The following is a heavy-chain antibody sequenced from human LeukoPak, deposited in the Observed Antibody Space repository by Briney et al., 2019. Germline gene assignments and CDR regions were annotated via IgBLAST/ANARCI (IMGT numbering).Heavy chain of an antibody. CDR3: ARVAWPDAFDI. J-gene: IGHJ3*02. Sequence: GGSLRLSCAASGFTFKLYWMHWVRQVPGKRPVWVSRINDDGSDTYYADSVKGRLTVSRDNSKNTLYLQMNGLRAEDTAVYYCARVAWPDAFDIWGQGTRVTVS. V-gene: IGHV3-74*01. D-gene: IGHD5-24*01. CDR1: GFTFKLYW. CDR2: INDDGSDT.